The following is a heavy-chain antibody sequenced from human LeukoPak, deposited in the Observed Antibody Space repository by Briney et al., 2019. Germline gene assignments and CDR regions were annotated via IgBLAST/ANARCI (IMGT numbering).Heavy chain of an antibody. CDR3: ARDRFGGIANWFDP. D-gene: IGHD3-16*01. V-gene: IGHV4-59*01. CDR2: IYYSGST. Sequence: SETLSLTCTVSGGSISSYYWSWLRQPPGKGLEWIGYIYYSGSTNYNPSLKSRVTISVDTSKNQFSLKLSSVTAADTAVYYCARDRFGGIANWFDPWGQGTLVTVSS. J-gene: IGHJ5*02. CDR1: GGSISSYY.